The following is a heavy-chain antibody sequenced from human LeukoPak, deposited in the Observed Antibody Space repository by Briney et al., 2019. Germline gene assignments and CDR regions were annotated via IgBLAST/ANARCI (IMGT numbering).Heavy chain of an antibody. Sequence: ASVKVSCKASGYTFTNYGITWVRQAPGQGLEWMGWISAYNANTNYAQKFQGRVTMTRNTSISTAYMELSSLRSEDTAVYYCARSKGYLDYWGQGTLVTVSS. J-gene: IGHJ4*02. CDR1: GYTFTNYG. CDR2: ISAYNANT. V-gene: IGHV1-18*04. CDR3: ARSKGYLDY.